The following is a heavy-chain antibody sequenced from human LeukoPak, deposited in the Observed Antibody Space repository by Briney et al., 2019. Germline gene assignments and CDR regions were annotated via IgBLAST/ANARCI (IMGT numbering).Heavy chain of an antibody. D-gene: IGHD4-23*01. J-gene: IGHJ4*02. CDR1: GYNFSAYW. V-gene: IGHV5-51*01. Sequence: GESLKISCKTSGYNFSAYWIGWVRQLPGKGLEWMGIIYPADSDTRYSPSFQGQVTFSVDKSISTAYLQWSSLKASDTAMYYCARREITPRRFFDHWGQGVLVTVSS. CDR2: IYPADSDT. CDR3: ARREITPRRFFDH.